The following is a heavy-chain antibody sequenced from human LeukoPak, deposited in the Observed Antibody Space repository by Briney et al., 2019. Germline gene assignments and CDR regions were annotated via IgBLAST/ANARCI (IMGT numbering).Heavy chain of an antibody. CDR3: AGQGGSNSPYYYYYMDV. CDR2: NYHSGST. D-gene: IGHD6-13*01. J-gene: IGHJ6*03. V-gene: IGHV4-38-2*01. Sequence: SETLSLTCVVSGYSISSGYYWGWFRQPPGKGLEWIGCNYHSGSTHFNPSLKSRVTILVDTSTNKLSLKVSSVTAANTAVYYCAGQGGSNSPYYYYYMDVWGKGTTVTVSS. CDR1: GYSISSGYY.